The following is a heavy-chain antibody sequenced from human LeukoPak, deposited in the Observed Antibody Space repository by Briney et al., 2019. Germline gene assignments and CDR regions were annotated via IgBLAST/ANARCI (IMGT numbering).Heavy chain of an antibody. V-gene: IGHV4-59*01. CDR3: ARRLAVTGRYYFDY. CDR1: GGSISTYY. CDR2: IYYSGTT. D-gene: IGHD6-13*01. J-gene: IGHJ4*02. Sequence: SETLSLTCTASGGSISTYYWTWIRQPPGKGLEWIGYIYYSGTTNYNPSLRSRVTMSVDTSKNQFSLRLNSVTAADTAVYYCARRLAVTGRYYFDYWGPGTLVTVSS.